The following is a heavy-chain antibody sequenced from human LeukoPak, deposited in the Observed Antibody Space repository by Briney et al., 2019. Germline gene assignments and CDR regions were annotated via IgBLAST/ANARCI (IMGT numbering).Heavy chain of an antibody. CDR1: GYTFTSYE. D-gene: IGHD1-26*01. V-gene: IGHV1-8*01. J-gene: IGHJ4*02. CDR2: MNPNSGNT. Sequence: ASVKVSCKASGYTFTSYEINWVRQATGQGLEWMGWMNPNSGNTSYAQKFQGRVTMTRDMSTSTVYMELSSLRSEDTAVYYCAREGVSGSYLGYWGQGTLVTVSS. CDR3: AREGVSGSYLGY.